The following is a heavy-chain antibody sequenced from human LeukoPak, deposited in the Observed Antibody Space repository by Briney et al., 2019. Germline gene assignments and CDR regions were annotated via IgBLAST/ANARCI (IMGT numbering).Heavy chain of an antibody. CDR1: GLTVSTDY. CDR2: IYSGGTT. J-gene: IGHJ4*02. CDR3: AKDQGSGWDDY. V-gene: IGHV3-53*01. Sequence: PGGSLRLSCAASGLTVSTDYMSWVRQAPEKGLEWVSVIYSGGTTYYADSVKGRFTISRDNSKNTLYLQMNSLRAEDTAVYYCAKDQGSGWDDYWGQGTLVTVSS. D-gene: IGHD6-19*01.